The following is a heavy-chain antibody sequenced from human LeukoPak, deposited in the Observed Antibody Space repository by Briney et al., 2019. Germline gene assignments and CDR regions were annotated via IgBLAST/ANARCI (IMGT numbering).Heavy chain of an antibody. J-gene: IGHJ4*02. V-gene: IGHV5-51*01. D-gene: IGHD6-13*01. CDR2: IYPGGSDT. CDR3: ARTSSSTWYLIDH. Sequence: GESLKISCKGSGYNLPNYWIGWVRQMPGKGLEWMGIIYPGGSDTRYSPSFQGQVTISADKSISTAYLLWSSLKASDTAMYYCARTSSSTWYLIDHWGQGTLVTVSS. CDR1: GYNLPNYW.